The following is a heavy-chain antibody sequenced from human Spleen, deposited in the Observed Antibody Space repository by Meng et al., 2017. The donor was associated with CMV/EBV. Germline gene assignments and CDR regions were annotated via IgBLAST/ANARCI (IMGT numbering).Heavy chain of an antibody. Sequence: GESLKISCAASGFTLSDHYMSWIRQAPGKGLEWVSYISNSGSLIYYADSVKGRFSISRDNAKNSLYLQMNSLRADDTAVYYCASLLYSAYESIHYYGMDVWGQGTTVTVSS. D-gene: IGHD5-12*01. V-gene: IGHV3-11*04. CDR1: GFTLSDHY. CDR3: ASLLYSAYESIHYYGMDV. CDR2: ISNSGSLI. J-gene: IGHJ6*02.